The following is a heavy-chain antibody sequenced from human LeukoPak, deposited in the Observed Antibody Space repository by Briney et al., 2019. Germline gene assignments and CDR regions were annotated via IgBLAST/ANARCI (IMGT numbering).Heavy chain of an antibody. CDR1: GGSISSSSYY. CDR3: ASIVATIHIDY. Sequence: SETQSLTCTVSGGSISSSSYYWGWIRQPPGKGLEWIGSIYYSGSTYYNPSLKSRVTISVDTSKNQFSLKLSSVTAADTAVYYCASIVATIHIDYWGQGTLVTVSS. V-gene: IGHV4-39*01. J-gene: IGHJ4*02. D-gene: IGHD5-12*01. CDR2: IYYSGST.